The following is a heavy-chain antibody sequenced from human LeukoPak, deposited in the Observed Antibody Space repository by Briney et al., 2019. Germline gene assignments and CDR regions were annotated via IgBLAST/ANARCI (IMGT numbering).Heavy chain of an antibody. V-gene: IGHV5-51*01. CDR3: ARGGTLVRDYFDY. Sequence: GESLKISCKSSGYIFTRRWIGWVRQVPGKGLEWMGIIYSDDSDTRYTPSFQGQVTISADKSISTAYLQWSSLKASDTAMYYCARGGTLVRDYFDYWGQGTLVTVSS. CDR1: GYIFTRRW. D-gene: IGHD2-15*01. J-gene: IGHJ4*02. CDR2: IYSDDSDT.